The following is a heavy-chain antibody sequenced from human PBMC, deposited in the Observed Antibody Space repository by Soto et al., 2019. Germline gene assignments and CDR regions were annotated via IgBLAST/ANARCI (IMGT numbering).Heavy chain of an antibody. V-gene: IGHV3-53*01. Sequence: GAALRLSFAASGSTVSTNYMTWVRQAPVNGLEWVSVIYSGGSTYYAYSVKGRFTISREISKNTLYLQMNSLRAEDTAVYYCAREGGYSSSYSDYYGVDVWGQGTTVPVSS. CDR3: AREGGYSSSYSDYYGVDV. CDR1: GSTVSTNY. CDR2: IYSGGST. J-gene: IGHJ6*01. D-gene: IGHD6-6*01.